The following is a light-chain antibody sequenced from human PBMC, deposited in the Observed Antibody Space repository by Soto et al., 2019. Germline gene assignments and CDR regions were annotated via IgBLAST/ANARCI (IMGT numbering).Light chain of an antibody. J-gene: IGLJ2*01. Sequence: QSVLTQPPSASGSPGQAVTISCTGTRDDVGGYNYVSWYQQHPGKAPKLLIYEVNKRPSGVPARFSGSKSGNTASLTVSGLQAEDEAVYYCNSYVTSNVVVFGGGTKATV. CDR2: EVN. CDR1: RDDVGGYNY. V-gene: IGLV2-8*01. CDR3: NSYVTSNVVV.